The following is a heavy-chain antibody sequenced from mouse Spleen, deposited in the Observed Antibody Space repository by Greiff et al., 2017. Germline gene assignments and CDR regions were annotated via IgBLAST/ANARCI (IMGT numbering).Heavy chain of an antibody. CDR1: GYTFTSYW. CDR2: INPSNGGT. J-gene: IGHJ3*01. V-gene: IGHV1-53*01. CDR3: ACITTVVATPFAY. D-gene: IGHD1-1*01. Sequence: QVQLQQPGTELVKPGASVKLSCKASGYTFTSYWMHWVKQRPGQGLEWIGNINPSNGGTNYNEKFKSKATLTVDKSSSTAYMQLSSLTSEDSAVFYCACITTVVATPFAYWGQGTLVTVSA.